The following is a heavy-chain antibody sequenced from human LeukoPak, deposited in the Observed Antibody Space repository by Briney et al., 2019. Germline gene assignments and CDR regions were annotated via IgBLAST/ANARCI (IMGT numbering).Heavy chain of an antibody. V-gene: IGHV1-2*02. J-gene: IGHJ3*02. CDR3: ARLRWASEYDAFDI. CDR2: INPNSGGT. D-gene: IGHD4-23*01. CDR1: GYTFTGYY. Sequence: ASVKVSCKASGYTFTGYYMHWVRQAPGQGLEWMGWINPNSGGTNYAQKFQGRVTMTRDTSISTAYMELSRLRSDGTAVYYCARLRWASEYDAFDIWGQGTMVTVSS.